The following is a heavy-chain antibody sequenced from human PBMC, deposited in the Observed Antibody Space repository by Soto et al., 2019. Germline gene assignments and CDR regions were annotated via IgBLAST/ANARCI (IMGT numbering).Heavy chain of an antibody. J-gene: IGHJ3*02. D-gene: IGHD3-16*02. CDR2: IYYSGST. CDR3: ARDGYDYVWGSYRYAPI. V-gene: IGHV4-59*01. Sequence: PSETLSLTCTVSGGSISSYYWSWIRQPPGKGLEWIGYIYYSGSTNYNPSLKSRVTMSVDTSKNQFSLKLSSVTAADTAVYYCARDGYDYVWGSYRYAPIWGQGTMVTVSS. CDR1: GGSISSYY.